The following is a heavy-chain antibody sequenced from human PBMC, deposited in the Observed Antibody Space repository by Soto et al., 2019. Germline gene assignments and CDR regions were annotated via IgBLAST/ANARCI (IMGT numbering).Heavy chain of an antibody. CDR2: IIPLLGTA. Sequence: ASVKVSCKASEGTFSSYSITWVRQAPGQRLEWMGEIIPLLGTANYAQKFQGRVTITGDKSTSTIYMGLSSLRSDDTAVYYCARDPVDLFGYMDVWGQGTTVTVSS. CDR3: ARDPVDLFGYMDV. D-gene: IGHD6-25*01. J-gene: IGHJ6*02. V-gene: IGHV1-69*08. CDR1: EGTFSSYS.